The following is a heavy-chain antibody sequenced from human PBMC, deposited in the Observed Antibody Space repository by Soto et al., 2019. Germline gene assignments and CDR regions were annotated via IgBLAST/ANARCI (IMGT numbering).Heavy chain of an antibody. J-gene: IGHJ6*02. CDR3: ARWDCSSTSCYILPYCYGMDV. CDR2: IWYAGSNK. CDR1: GFTFSSYG. V-gene: IGHV3-33*01. D-gene: IGHD2-2*02. Sequence: QVQLVESGGGVVQPGRSLRLSCAASGFTFSSYGMHWVRQAPGKGLEWVAAIWYAGSNKYYANPVKGRFPISSDNSKNTLDRQMNSLRADDTAVYYCARWDCSSTSCYILPYCYGMDVWGQGTTVTVSS.